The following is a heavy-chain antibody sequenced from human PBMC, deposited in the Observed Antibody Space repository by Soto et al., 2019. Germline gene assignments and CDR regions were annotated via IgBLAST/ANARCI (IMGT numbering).Heavy chain of an antibody. CDR3: ARDGRGGYDFVFDY. CDR1: GYTFTGYY. Sequence: ASVKVSCKASGYTFTGYYMHWVRQAPGQGLEWMGWINANSGGTNYAQKFQGWVTMTRDTSISTAYMELSRLRFEDTSVYFCARDGRGGYDFVFDYWGQGTLVTVSS. D-gene: IGHD5-12*01. V-gene: IGHV1-2*04. CDR2: INANSGGT. J-gene: IGHJ4*02.